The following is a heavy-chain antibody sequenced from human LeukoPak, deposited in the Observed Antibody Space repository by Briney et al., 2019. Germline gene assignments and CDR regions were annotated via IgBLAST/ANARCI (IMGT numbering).Heavy chain of an antibody. CDR3: AKASGPSYFQH. Sequence: GGSLRLSCAASGFTFSSYGMHWVRQAPGKGLEWVAAISYDGSNKYYADSVKGRFTISRDNSKNTLYLQMNSLRAEDTAVYYCAKASGPSYFQHWGQGTLVTVSS. CDR2: ISYDGSNK. CDR1: GFTFSSYG. D-gene: IGHD6-19*01. J-gene: IGHJ1*01. V-gene: IGHV3-30*18.